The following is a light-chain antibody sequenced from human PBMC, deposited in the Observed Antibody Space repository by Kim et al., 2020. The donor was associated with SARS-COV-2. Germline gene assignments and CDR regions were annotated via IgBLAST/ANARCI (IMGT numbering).Light chain of an antibody. Sequence: EIVLTQSPGTVSVSPGERATLSCRASPTVTGNYLMWYQQKAGQAPRLLIYDASSRATGIPDRFSGSGSGTDFTLTISRLEPEDFAVYYCQQYGGSPLYSFGQGTKLEI. CDR1: PTVTGNY. J-gene: IGKJ2*03. CDR3: QQYGGSPLYS. CDR2: DAS. V-gene: IGKV3-20*01.